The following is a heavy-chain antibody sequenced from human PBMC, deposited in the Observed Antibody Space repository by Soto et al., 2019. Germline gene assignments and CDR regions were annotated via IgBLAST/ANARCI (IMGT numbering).Heavy chain of an antibody. V-gene: IGHV3-23*01. Sequence: EVQLLESGGGLVQPGGSLRLSCAASGFTFSSYAMSWVRQAPGKGLEWVSAISGSGGSTYYADSVKGRFTISRDNSKNTLYLQMNSLRAEYTAVYYCASIGPNDYSNYRVGWVDYWGQGTLVTVSS. CDR1: GFTFSSYA. J-gene: IGHJ4*02. CDR2: ISGSGGST. D-gene: IGHD4-4*01. CDR3: ASIGPNDYSNYRVGWVDY.